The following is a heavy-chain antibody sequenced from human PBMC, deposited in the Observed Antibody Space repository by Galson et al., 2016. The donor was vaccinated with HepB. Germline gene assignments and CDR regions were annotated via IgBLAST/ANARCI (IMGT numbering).Heavy chain of an antibody. CDR2: IYHSGST. D-gene: IGHD3-16*01. Sequence: ETLSLTCAVSGGSISSSNWWNWVRQHPGKGLEWIGEIYHSGSTNYNPSLKSRVTISVDMAKNNFSLKLASVTDVDTAVYCCARRAMYKLGAEDDAFDIWGQGTMVTVSS. CDR3: ARRAMYKLGAEDDAFDI. V-gene: IGHV4-4*01. J-gene: IGHJ3*02. CDR1: GGSISSSNW.